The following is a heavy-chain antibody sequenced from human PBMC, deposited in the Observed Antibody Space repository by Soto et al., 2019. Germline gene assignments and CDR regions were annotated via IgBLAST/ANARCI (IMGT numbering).Heavy chain of an antibody. CDR2: ISAYNGKT. CDR3: ARSAGSGPKTTTTDY. V-gene: IGHV1-18*01. J-gene: IGHJ4*02. Sequence: QVQLVQSGAEVKKPGASVKVSCKASGYTFTSYGISWVRQAPGQGLEWMGWISAYNGKTNYAQKLQGRVTMTTDTSXTTAYMELRSLRSDDTAVYYCARSAGSGPKTTTTDYWGQGTLATVSS. CDR1: GYTFTSYG. D-gene: IGHD3-3*01.